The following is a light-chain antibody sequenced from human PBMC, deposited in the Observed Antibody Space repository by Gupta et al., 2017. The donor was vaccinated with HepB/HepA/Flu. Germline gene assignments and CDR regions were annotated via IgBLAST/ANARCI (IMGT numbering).Light chain of an antibody. CDR3: GTWDSSLSAGV. CDR2: DNN. J-gene: IGLJ2*01. V-gene: IGLV1-51*02. CDR1: SSNIGNNY. Sequence: QSVLTQPPSVSAAPGQKVTISCSGSSSNIGNNYVSWYQQLPGTAPNLRIYDNNKRPSGIPDRFSGSKSGTSATLGTTGLQTGDEADDDCGTWDSSLSAGVFGGGTKLTVL.